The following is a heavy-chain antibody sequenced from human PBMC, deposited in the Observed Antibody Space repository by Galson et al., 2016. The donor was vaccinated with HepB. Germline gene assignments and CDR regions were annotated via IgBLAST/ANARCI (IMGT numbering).Heavy chain of an antibody. D-gene: IGHD3-10*01. Sequence: AEVKKPGESLKISCKASGYTFSTSGITWVRQAPGQGLEWMGWISVYNGNTNYAQNLQGRLTMTTDTSTSSAYMELRSLRSDDTAVYYCAKSDYYGSAGEYDFWGQGTLVTVSS. CDR1: GYTFSTSG. V-gene: IGHV1-18*01. CDR3: AKSDYYGSAGEYDF. J-gene: IGHJ4*02. CDR2: ISVYNGNT.